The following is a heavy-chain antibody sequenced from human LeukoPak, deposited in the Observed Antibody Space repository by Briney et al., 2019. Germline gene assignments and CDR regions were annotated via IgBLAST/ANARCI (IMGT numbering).Heavy chain of an antibody. J-gene: IGHJ4*02. V-gene: IGHV1-18*01. D-gene: IGHD3-9*01. Sequence: GASVKVSCKAPGYTFTSYGISWVRQAPGQGLEWMGWISAYNGNTNYAQKLQGRVTMTTDTSTSTAYMELRSLRSDDTAVYYCARGPHDILTGYYTSTYWGQGTLVTVSS. CDR2: ISAYNGNT. CDR1: GYTFTSYG. CDR3: ARGPHDILTGYYTSTY.